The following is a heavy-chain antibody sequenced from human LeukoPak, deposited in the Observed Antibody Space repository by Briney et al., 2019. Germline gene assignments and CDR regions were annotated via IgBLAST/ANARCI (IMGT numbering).Heavy chain of an antibody. D-gene: IGHD3-3*01. Sequence: PGGSLRLSCAASGFTYSSYEMNWVRQAPGKGLEWVSYITKSGSTIYYADSVKGRFTISRDNAKNSLYLQMNSLRVEDTAVYYCGGGGGSGYYGFGYWGQGTLVTVSS. J-gene: IGHJ4*02. CDR3: GGGGGSGYYGFGY. CDR2: ITKSGSTI. CDR1: GFTYSSYE. V-gene: IGHV3-48*03.